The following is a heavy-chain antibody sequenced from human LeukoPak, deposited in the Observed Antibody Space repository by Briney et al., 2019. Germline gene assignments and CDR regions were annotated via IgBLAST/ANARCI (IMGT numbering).Heavy chain of an antibody. V-gene: IGHV4-34*01. CDR3: ARGGDIVVVPAASDWYFDL. CDR1: GGSFSGYY. D-gene: IGHD2-2*01. Sequence: SETLSLTCAVYGGSFSGYYWSWIRQPPGKGLEWIGEINHSGSTNYNPSLKSRVTISVDTPKNQFSLKLSSVTAADTAVYYCARGGDIVVVPAASDWYFDLWGRGTLVTVSS. J-gene: IGHJ2*01. CDR2: INHSGST.